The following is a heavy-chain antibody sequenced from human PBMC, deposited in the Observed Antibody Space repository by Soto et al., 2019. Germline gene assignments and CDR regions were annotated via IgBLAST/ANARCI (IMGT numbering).Heavy chain of an antibody. CDR1: GFTFSSYG. CDR2: IWYDGSNK. J-gene: IGHJ4*02. V-gene: IGHV3-33*01. Sequence: GGSLRLSCAASGFTFSSYGMHWVRQAPGKGLEWVAVIWYDGSNKYYADSVKGRFTISRDNSKNTLYLQMNSLRAEDTAVYYCARVGGGLVLRTSFDYWGQGTLVTVSS. CDR3: ARVGGGLVLRTSFDY. D-gene: IGHD6-13*01.